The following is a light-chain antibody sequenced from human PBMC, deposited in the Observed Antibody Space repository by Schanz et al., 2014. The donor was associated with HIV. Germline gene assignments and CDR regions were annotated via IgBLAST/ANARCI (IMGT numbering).Light chain of an antibody. J-gene: IGLJ2*01. CDR3: ATWDISRNGPV. CDR2: RNN. V-gene: IGLV1-47*01. Sequence: QSVLTQPPSASGPPGQRVTISCSGSSSNIGSNYVYWYQQLPGTAPKLLIYRNNQRPSGVPDRFSGSKSGTSGTLAIRGLRSEDEADYFCATWDISRNGPVFGGGTQLTVL. CDR1: SSNIGSNY.